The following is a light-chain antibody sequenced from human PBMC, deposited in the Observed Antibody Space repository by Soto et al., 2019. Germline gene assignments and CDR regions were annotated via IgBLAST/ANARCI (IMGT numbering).Light chain of an antibody. J-gene: IGKJ4*01. CDR1: QGINHY. CDR3: QHVYSYPLT. CDR2: GAS. Sequence: DIQLTQSPSFLSASVGDRVTITCRASQGINHYVAWYQQKPGKAPKCLIYGASAFQSGVPSRFSGSGSWAEFTLSISSLQPEDFATYYCQHVYSYPLTFGGGTRVEI. V-gene: IGKV1-9*01.